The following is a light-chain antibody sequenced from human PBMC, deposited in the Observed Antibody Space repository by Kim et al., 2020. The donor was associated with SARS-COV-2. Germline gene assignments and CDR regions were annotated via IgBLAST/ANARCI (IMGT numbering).Light chain of an antibody. CDR1: SLRSYY. J-gene: IGLJ1*01. CDR3: NSRDSSGNHYV. V-gene: IGLV3-19*01. CDR2: DKK. Sequence: ALGQTVRITCQGYSLRSYYTSWYQQKPGQAPVLVLYDKKNRPSGIPDRFSGSNSGNTASLTITGAQAEDEADYYCNSRDSSGNHYVFGTGTKVTVL.